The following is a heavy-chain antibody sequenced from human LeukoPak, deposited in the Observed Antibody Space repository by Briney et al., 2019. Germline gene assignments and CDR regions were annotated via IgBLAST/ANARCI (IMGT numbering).Heavy chain of an antibody. D-gene: IGHD2-2*01. CDR2: IIPIFGTA. V-gene: IGHV1-69*05. CDR1: GGTFSSYA. Sequence: SVKVSRKASGGTFSSYAISWVRQAPGQGLEWMGGIIPIFGTANYAQKFQGRVTITTDESTSTAYMELSSLRSEDTAVYYCARGQPEDIVVVPAAMEADYYYYYYMDVWGKGTTVTVSS. CDR3: ARGQPEDIVVVPAAMEADYYYYYYMDV. J-gene: IGHJ6*03.